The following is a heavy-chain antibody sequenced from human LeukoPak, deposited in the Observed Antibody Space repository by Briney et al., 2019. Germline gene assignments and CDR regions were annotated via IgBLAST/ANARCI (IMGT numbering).Heavy chain of an antibody. CDR2: INPNSGGT. Sequence: VSVKVSCKASGYTFTGYYMHWVRQAPGQGLEWMGWINPNSGGTNYAQKFQGWVTMTRDTSISTAYMELSRLRSDDTAVYYCAITIAARLVDYYGMDVRGQGTTVTVSS. CDR3: AITIAARLVDYYGMDV. V-gene: IGHV1-2*04. D-gene: IGHD6-6*01. CDR1: GYTFTGYY. J-gene: IGHJ6*02.